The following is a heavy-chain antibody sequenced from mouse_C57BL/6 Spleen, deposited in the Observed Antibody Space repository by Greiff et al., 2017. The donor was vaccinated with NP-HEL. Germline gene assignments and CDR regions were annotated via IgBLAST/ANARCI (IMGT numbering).Heavy chain of an antibody. V-gene: IGHV1-82*01. D-gene: IGHD2-2*01. Sequence: QVQLKQSGPELVKPGASVKISCKASGYAFSSSWMNWVKQRPGKGLEWIGRIYPGDGDTNYNGKFKGKATLTADKSSSTAYMQLSSLTSEDSAVYFCARYGYDGYWYFDVWGTGTTVTVSS. CDR2: IYPGDGDT. J-gene: IGHJ1*03. CDR3: ARYGYDGYWYFDV. CDR1: GYAFSSSW.